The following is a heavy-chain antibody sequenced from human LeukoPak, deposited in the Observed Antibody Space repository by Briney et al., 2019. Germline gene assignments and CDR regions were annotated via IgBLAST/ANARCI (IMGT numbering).Heavy chain of an antibody. CDR1: GFTFSSCA. Sequence: GRSLRLSCAASGFTFSSCAMHWVRQAPGKGLEWVAVISYDGSNKYYADSVKGRFTISRDNSKNTLYLQMNSLRAEDTAVYYCARVPAVRGVINNWFDPWGQGTLVTVSS. CDR3: ARVPAVRGVINNWFDP. V-gene: IGHV3-30-3*01. CDR2: ISYDGSNK. J-gene: IGHJ5*02. D-gene: IGHD3-10*01.